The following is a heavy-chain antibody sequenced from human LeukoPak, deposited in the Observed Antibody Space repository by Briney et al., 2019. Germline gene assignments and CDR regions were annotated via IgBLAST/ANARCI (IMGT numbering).Heavy chain of an antibody. Sequence: GGSLRLSCAASGLTFSSAWMHWVRQTPGKGLVWVSRIQSDGTTTYADSVRGRFTMSRDNAKNTLYLQMNNLRAEDTAVYYSARDGIYKFAYCGQGTLVTVSS. CDR2: IQSDGTT. J-gene: IGHJ4*02. V-gene: IGHV3-74*01. CDR3: ARDGIYKFAY. D-gene: IGHD1-26*01. CDR1: GLTFSSAW.